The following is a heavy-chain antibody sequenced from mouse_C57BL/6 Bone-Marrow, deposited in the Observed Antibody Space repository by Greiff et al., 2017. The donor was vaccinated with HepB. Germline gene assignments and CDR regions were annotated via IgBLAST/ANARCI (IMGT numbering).Heavy chain of an antibody. V-gene: IGHV1-9*01. CDR3: AMLPRYYGKRFAY. CDR2: ILPGSGST. CDR1: GYTFTGYW. Sequence: QVQLQQSGAELMKPGASVKLSCKATGYTFTGYWIEWVKQRHGHGLEWIGEILPGSGSTNYNEKFKGKATFTADTSSTTANMQLSSLTTEDSAIDYCAMLPRYYGKRFAYWGQGTLVTVSA. J-gene: IGHJ3*01. D-gene: IGHD2-1*01.